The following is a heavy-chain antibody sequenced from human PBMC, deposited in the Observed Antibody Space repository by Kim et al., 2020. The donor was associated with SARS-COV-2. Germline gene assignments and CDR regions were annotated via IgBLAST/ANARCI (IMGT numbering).Heavy chain of an antibody. CDR3: ARHGRGYCSGGSCPPTGWFDP. CDR1: GGSISSYY. Sequence: SETLSLTCTVSGGSISSYYWSWIRQPPGKGLEWIGYIYYSGSTNYNPSLKSRVTISVDTSNNQFSLKLSSVTAADTAVYYCARHGRGYCSGGSCPPTGWFDPWGQGTLVTVSS. V-gene: IGHV4-59*08. J-gene: IGHJ5*02. D-gene: IGHD2-15*01. CDR2: IYYSGST.